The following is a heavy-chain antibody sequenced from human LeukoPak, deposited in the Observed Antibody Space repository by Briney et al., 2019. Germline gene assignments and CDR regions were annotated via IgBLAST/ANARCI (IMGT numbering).Heavy chain of an antibody. CDR1: GGSFSGYY. CDR3: ARGGYDILTGYYFFDY. V-gene: IGHV4-34*01. J-gene: IGHJ4*01. Sequence: SETLSLTCAVYGGSFSGYYWSWIRQPPGKGLEWIGEIYHSGSTNYNPSLKSRVTISVDTSKNQFSLKLSSVTAADTAVYYFARGGYDILTGYYFFDYWGHGTLVTVSS. D-gene: IGHD3-9*01. CDR2: IYHSGST.